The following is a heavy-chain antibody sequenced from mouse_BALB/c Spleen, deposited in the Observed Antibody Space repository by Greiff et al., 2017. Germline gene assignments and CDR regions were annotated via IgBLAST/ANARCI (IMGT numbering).Heavy chain of an antibody. Sequence: VQLKESGPGLVKPSQSLSLTCTVTGYSITSDYAWNWIRQFPGNKLEWMGYISYSGSTSYNPSLKSRISITRDTSKNQFFLQLNSVTTEDTATYYCARGGLTYAMDYWGQGTSVTVSS. CDR1: GYSITSDYA. CDR2: ISYSGST. D-gene: IGHD3-3*01. CDR3: ARGGLTYAMDY. V-gene: IGHV3-2*02. J-gene: IGHJ4*01.